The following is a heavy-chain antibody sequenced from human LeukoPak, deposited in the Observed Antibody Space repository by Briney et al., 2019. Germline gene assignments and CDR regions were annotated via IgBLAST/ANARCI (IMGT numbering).Heavy chain of an antibody. CDR3: ARAFGLRFLEWLLFDY. Sequence: GSLRLSCAASGFTFSSYAMHWVRQAPGKGLEWVAVISYDGSNKYYADSVKGRFTISRDNSKNTLYLQMNSLRAEDTAVYYCARAFGLRFLEWLLFDYWGQGTLVTVSS. CDR1: GFTFSSYA. J-gene: IGHJ4*02. D-gene: IGHD3-3*01. V-gene: IGHV3-30-3*01. CDR2: ISYDGSNK.